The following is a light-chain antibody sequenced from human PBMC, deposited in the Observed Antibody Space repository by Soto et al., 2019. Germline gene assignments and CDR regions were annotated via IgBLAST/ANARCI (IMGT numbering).Light chain of an antibody. V-gene: IGLV2-14*01. CDR3: TSYTTTSTWV. CDR1: SSDVGSYNY. CDR2: EVS. J-gene: IGLJ3*02. Sequence: QSVLTQPASVSGSPGQSITISCTGTSSDVGSYNYVSWYQQHPGRAPKLMISEVSNRPSGVSHRFSGSKSGNTASLTISGLQAEDEADYYCTSYTTTSTWVFGGGTKLTVL.